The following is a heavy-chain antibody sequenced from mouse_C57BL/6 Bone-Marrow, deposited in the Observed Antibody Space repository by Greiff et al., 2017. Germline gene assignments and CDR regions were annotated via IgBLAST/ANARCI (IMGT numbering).Heavy chain of an antibody. Sequence: QVQLQQPGAELVKPGASVKMSCKASGYTFTSYGISWVKQRTGQGLEWIGEIYPRSGNTYYNEKFKGKATLTADKSSSTAYMELRSLTSEDSAVYFCARGYYYGSSLTMDYWGQGTSVTVSS. D-gene: IGHD1-1*01. V-gene: IGHV1-81*01. J-gene: IGHJ4*01. CDR2: IYPRSGNT. CDR3: ARGYYYGSSLTMDY. CDR1: GYTFTSYG.